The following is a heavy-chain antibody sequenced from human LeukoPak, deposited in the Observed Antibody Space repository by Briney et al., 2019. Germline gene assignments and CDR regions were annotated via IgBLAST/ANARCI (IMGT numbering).Heavy chain of an antibody. V-gene: IGHV4-4*07. D-gene: IGHD2-15*01. CDR2: IYTSGST. CDR1: GGSISSYY. CDR3: ARPVFEGWSKLLPGGFDY. J-gene: IGHJ4*02. Sequence: SETLSLTCTVSGGSISSYYWSWIRQPAGKGLEWIGRIYTSGSTNYNPSLKSRVTMSVDTSKNQSSLKLSSVTAADTAVYYCARPVFEGWSKLLPGGFDYWGQGTLVTVSS.